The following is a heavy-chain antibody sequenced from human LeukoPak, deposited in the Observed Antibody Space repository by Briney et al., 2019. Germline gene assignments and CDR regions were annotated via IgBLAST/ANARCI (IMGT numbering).Heavy chain of an antibody. CDR1: GFTFSSYA. CDR3: AKGFNYYGSGIKWDAFDI. Sequence: PGGSLRLSCAASGFTFSSYAMSWVRQAPGKGLEWVSAISGSGGSTYYADSVKGRFTISRDNSKNTLYLQMNSLRAEDTAVYYCAKGFNYYGSGIKWDAFDIWGQGTMVTVSS. CDR2: ISGSGGST. D-gene: IGHD3-10*01. V-gene: IGHV3-23*01. J-gene: IGHJ3*02.